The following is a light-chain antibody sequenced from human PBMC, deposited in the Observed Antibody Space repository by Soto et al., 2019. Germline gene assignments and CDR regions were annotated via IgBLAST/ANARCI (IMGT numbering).Light chain of an antibody. V-gene: IGKV1-17*03. J-gene: IGKJ1*01. CDR1: QGISND. Sequence: DIQMTQSPSAMSASVGDRVTITCRASQGISNDLAWFQQKPGKVPQRLIYVTSRLQSGVPSRFSVSGSGTEFTLTISSLQPEDFATYYCLQHNSYPLTFGQGTKVDIK. CDR3: LQHNSYPLT. CDR2: VTS.